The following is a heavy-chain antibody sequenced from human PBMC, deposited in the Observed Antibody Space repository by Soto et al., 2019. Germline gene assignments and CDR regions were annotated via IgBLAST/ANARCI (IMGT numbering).Heavy chain of an antibody. D-gene: IGHD5-12*01. CDR2: IYYSGST. V-gene: IGHV4-31*03. Sequence: QVQLQESGPGLVKPSQTLSLTCTVSGGSISSGGYYWSWIRQHPGKGLEWSGYIYYSGSTYYNPSLKSRGTISVDTSKNQFSLKLSSVTAADTAVYYCARGRGIVATINRSLLFDYWGQGTLVTVSS. CDR1: GGSISSGGYY. CDR3: ARGRGIVATINRSLLFDY. J-gene: IGHJ4*02.